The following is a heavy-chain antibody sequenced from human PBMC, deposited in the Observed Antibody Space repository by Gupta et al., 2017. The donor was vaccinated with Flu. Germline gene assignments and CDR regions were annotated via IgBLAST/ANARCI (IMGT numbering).Heavy chain of an antibody. Sequence: QLQLQESGPGLVKPSETLSLVCSVSGGSISSSNYFWGWIRQPPGKGLEWIGNIYYRGNTQYNPSLKSRVTMSVDTSKNQMSLKLTSVTAADTAVYYCARQVGAAVYFDYWGQGTLVTVSS. V-gene: IGHV4-39*01. J-gene: IGHJ4*02. CDR3: ARQVGAAVYFDY. CDR1: GGSISSSNYF. CDR2: IYYRGNT. D-gene: IGHD1-26*01.